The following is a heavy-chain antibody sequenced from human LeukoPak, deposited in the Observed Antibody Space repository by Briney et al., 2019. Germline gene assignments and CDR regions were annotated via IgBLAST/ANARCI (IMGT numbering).Heavy chain of an antibody. V-gene: IGHV3-74*01. Sequence: GGSLRLSCAASGFTFSTYWIHWVRQAPGKGLVWVSRIHSDGGSTSYADSVMGRFTISRDNAKNTLYLQMNSLRAEDTAVYYCVREARESGGFDYWGQGTLVTVSS. D-gene: IGHD5-24*01. CDR2: IHSDGGST. J-gene: IGHJ4*02. CDR1: GFTFSTYW. CDR3: VREARESGGFDY.